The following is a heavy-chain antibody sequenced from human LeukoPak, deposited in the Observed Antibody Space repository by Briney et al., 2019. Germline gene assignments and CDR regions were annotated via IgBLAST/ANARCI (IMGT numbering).Heavy chain of an antibody. J-gene: IGHJ4*02. V-gene: IGHV3-33*01. CDR3: ARDAYPHCSYSTCYTGYFDH. CDR1: GFTFNTYG. D-gene: IGHD2-2*02. CDR2: IWYDGVNK. Sequence: PGGSLRLSCTPSGFTFNTYGMHWVRQAPGKGLEWVAVIWYDGVNKYYADSVKGRFTISRDNSNNTLYLQMNSLRAEDTAVYYSARDAYPHCSYSTCYTGYFDHWGQGTLVTVSS.